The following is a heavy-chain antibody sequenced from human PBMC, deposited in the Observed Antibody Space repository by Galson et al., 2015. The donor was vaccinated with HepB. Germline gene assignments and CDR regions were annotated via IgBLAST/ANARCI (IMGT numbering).Heavy chain of an antibody. CDR1: GVSISRGDYY. V-gene: IGHV4-39*01. J-gene: IGHJ5*02. Sequence: SETLSLTCTVSGVSISRGDYYWGWIRQPPGKGLEWIGHIYDTGRTYCNPSLKSRLTMSVDTSKNQFSLRLKSVTAADTAVYYCAPSASKWHEDLMWFDPWGQGNLVTVSP. CDR2: IYDTGRT. CDR3: APSASKWHEDLMWFDP. D-gene: IGHD2-8*01.